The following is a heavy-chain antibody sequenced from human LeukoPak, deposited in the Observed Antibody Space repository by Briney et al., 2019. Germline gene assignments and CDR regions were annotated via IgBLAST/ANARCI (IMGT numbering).Heavy chain of an antibody. Sequence: ASVKVSCEASGYTFTGYYMHWVRQAPGQGLEWMGWTNPNSGGTNYAQKSQGRVTMTRDTSISTAYMELSRLRSDDTAVYYCARGFGEYDHDYWGQGTLVTVSS. J-gene: IGHJ4*02. CDR1: GYTFTGYY. D-gene: IGHD3-10*01. V-gene: IGHV1-2*02. CDR3: ARGFGEYDHDY. CDR2: TNPNSGGT.